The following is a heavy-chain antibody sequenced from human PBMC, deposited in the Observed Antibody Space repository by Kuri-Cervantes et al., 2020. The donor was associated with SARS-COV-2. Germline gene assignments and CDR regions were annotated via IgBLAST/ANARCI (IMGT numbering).Heavy chain of an antibody. Sequence: SVKVSCKASGCSFSSYAISWVRQAPGQGLEWMGRIIPIHGTANYAQKFQGRVTITADKSPGTAYKEPSSLRSEDTAVYYCARASSIVVVPAAPFDYWGQGTLVTVSS. CDR2: IIPIHGTA. J-gene: IGHJ4*02. CDR1: GCSFSSYA. D-gene: IGHD2-2*01. V-gene: IGHV1-69*04. CDR3: ARASSIVVVPAAPFDY.